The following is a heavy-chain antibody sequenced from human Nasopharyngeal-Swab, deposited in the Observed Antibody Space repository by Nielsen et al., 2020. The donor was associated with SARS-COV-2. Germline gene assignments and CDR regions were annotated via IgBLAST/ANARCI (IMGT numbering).Heavy chain of an antibody. J-gene: IGHJ4*02. V-gene: IGHV3-30*02. CDR3: AKGSSSWTYDH. Sequence: GGSLRLSCAASGFTFSSYWMSWVRQAPGKGLEWVAFIWYDGSNKYYGDSVKGRFTISRDNSKNTLYLQMNSLRAEDTAVYYCAKGSSSWTYDHWGQGTLVRVSS. D-gene: IGHD6-13*01. CDR2: IWYDGSNK. CDR1: GFTFSSYW.